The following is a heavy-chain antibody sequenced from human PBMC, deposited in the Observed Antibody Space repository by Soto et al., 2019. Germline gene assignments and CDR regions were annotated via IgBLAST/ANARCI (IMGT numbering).Heavy chain of an antibody. Sequence: VQLVQSGPEVREPGTSVKISCTASGYTFVSHYIHWVRQAPGQRPEWMGIIDLSGFRTSYSQEMRDRVVITSNPSTSTVYMYMLSLPSEDTAFCYCARDVIGESVGWAFDFLGQGTLVTVSS. CDR1: GYTFVSHY. V-gene: IGHV1-46*04. D-gene: IGHD3-10*01. CDR3: ARDVIGESVGWAFDF. CDR2: IDLSGFRT. J-gene: IGHJ4*02.